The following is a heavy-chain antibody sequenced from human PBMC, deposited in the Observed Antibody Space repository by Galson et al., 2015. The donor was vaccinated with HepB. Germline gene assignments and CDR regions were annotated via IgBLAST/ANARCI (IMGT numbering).Heavy chain of an antibody. J-gene: IGHJ4*02. CDR3: ASGGPRLSWWADY. CDR2: IKQDGSEK. V-gene: IGHV3-7*03. Sequence: SLRLSCAASGFTFSSYWMSWVRQAPGKGLEWVANIKQDGSEKYYVDSVEGRFTISRDNAKNSLYLQMNSLRAEDTAVYYCASGGPRLSWWADYWGQGTLVTVSS. D-gene: IGHD2/OR15-2a*01. CDR1: GFTFSSYW.